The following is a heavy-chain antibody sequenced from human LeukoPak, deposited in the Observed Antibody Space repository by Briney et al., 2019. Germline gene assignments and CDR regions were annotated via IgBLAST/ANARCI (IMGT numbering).Heavy chain of an antibody. J-gene: IGHJ4*02. CDR1: GGSISSSSYH. CDR3: ATRYGSGTYPRYYFDS. D-gene: IGHD3-10*01. CDR2: IYSGGSS. Sequence: AETLSLTCTVSGGSISSSSYHWGWIRQPPGKGLEWIGTIYSGGSSYYNPSLKTRLTISVDTSRTPFSPKLSPVTASDTAVYYCATRYGSGTYPRYYFDSWGQGTLVTVSS. V-gene: IGHV4-39*01.